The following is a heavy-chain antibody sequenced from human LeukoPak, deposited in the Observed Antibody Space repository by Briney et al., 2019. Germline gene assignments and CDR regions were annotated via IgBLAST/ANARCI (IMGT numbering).Heavy chain of an antibody. J-gene: IGHJ4*02. V-gene: IGHV5-51*01. CDR2: IYPGDSDT. CDR1: GYSFTTYW. Sequence: GESLKISCEGSGYSFTTYWIGWVRQMPGKGLEWMGIIYPGDSDTRYSPSFQGQVTISADKSISTAYLQWSSLKASDTAMHYCGGASLWGLIDYWGQGTLVTVSS. CDR3: GGASLWGLIDY. D-gene: IGHD7-27*01.